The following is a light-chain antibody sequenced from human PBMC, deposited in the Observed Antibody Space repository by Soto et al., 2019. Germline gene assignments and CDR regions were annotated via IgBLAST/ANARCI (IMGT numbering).Light chain of an antibody. Sequence: IVMTQSPDSLAVSLGERATINCKSSRGLLYSSNNKNYLAWYQQKPGQPPKLLIDWASTRESGVPDRFSGSGSGTDFTLSISSLQAEDGAVYYCQQYYITPLTFGGGTKVEIK. V-gene: IGKV4-1*01. CDR2: WAS. CDR3: QQYYITPLT. J-gene: IGKJ4*01. CDR1: RGLLYSSNNKNY.